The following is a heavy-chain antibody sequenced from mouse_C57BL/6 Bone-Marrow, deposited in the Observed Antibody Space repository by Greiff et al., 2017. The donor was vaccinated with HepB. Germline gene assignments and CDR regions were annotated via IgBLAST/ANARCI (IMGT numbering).Heavy chain of an antibody. CDR1: GFTFSDYG. J-gene: IGHJ4*01. CDR3: ASNYYAMDY. Sequence: VQLQQSGGGLVKPGGSLKLSCAASGFTFSDYGMHWVRQAPEKGLEWVAYISSGSSTIYYADTVKGRFTISRDNAKNTLFLQMTSLRSEDTAMYYCASNYYAMDYWGQGTSVTVSS. CDR2: ISSGSSTI. V-gene: IGHV5-17*01.